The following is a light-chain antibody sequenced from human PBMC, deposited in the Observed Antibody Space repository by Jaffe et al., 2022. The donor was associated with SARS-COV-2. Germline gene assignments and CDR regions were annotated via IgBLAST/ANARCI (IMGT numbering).Light chain of an antibody. CDR1: ETISSY. CDR3: QQSYSIPRT. CDR2: AAS. V-gene: IGKV1-39*01. J-gene: IGKJ3*01. Sequence: DTQVTQSPSSLSASVGDTVTITCRASETISSYLNWYQQKPGTAPKLLIYAASSLHSGVPSRFSGSGSGTEFTLTISDLQPEDSATYYCQQSYSIPRTFGPGTKVDIK.